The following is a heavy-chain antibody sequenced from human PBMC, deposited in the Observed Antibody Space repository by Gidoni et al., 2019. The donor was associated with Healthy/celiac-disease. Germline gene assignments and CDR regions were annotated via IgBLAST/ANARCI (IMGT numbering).Heavy chain of an antibody. V-gene: IGHV3-23*01. J-gene: IGHJ4*02. Sequence: GRFTISRDNSKNTLYLQMNSLRAEDTAVYYCAKGYCSGGSCHGTLDYWGQGTLVTVSS. CDR3: AKGYCSGGSCHGTLDY. D-gene: IGHD2-15*01.